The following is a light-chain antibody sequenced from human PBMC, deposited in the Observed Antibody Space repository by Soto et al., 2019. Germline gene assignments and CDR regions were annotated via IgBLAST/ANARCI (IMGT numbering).Light chain of an antibody. J-gene: IGKJ5*01. CDR1: QSVSSS. Sequence: ESVLLGSPATMNLSLEERATLSCRASQSVSSSLAWYQQKPGQAPRLLIYGASSRAIGIPDRFSGSVSGSDFILTINRLEPEDLAVYYCQQYGSSHTFGQGTRLEIK. V-gene: IGKV3-20*01. CDR2: GAS. CDR3: QQYGSSHT.